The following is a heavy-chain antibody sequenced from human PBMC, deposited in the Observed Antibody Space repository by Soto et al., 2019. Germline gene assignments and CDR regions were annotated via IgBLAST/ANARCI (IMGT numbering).Heavy chain of an antibody. CDR2: ISYDGSNK. CDR1: GFTFSSYG. CDR3: AKEQGYSRGGDCDS. J-gene: IGHJ3*02. Sequence: QVQLVESGGGVVQPGRSLRLSCAASGFTFSSYGMHWVRQAPGKGLEWVAVISYDGSNKYYADSVKGRFTSSRDNSKNKLYRQMNCRRAEDTAVYYCAKEQGYSRGGDCDSWGQGTMVTGSS. D-gene: IGHD6-19*01. V-gene: IGHV3-30*18.